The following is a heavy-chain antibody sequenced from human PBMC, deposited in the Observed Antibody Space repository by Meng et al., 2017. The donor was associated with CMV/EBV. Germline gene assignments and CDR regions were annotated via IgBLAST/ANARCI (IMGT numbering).Heavy chain of an antibody. CDR1: GGTFSSYT. Sequence: SVKVSCKASGGTFSSYTISWVRQAPGQGLEWMGRIIPILGIANYAQKFQGRVTITADKSTSTAYMELSSLRSEDTAVYYCARAGGITGTTLEYWGQGTLVTVSS. J-gene: IGHJ4*02. CDR2: IIPILGIA. V-gene: IGHV1-69*02. CDR3: ARAGGITGTTLEY. D-gene: IGHD1-7*01.